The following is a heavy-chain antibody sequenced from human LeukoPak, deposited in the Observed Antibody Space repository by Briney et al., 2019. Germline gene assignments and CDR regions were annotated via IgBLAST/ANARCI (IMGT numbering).Heavy chain of an antibody. CDR2: ISGNGGRT. CDR3: AKVRDMDTVLGRFDK. J-gene: IGHJ5*02. D-gene: IGHD5-18*01. Sequence: GGSLRLSCAASGFTFSNYAMSWVRQAPGKGLEWVSVISGNGGRTYYAASVKGRFTISRDNSKNTLYLQMNSLRAEDTAVYYCAKVRDMDTVLGRFDKWGQGTLVTVSS. CDR1: GFTFSNYA. V-gene: IGHV3-23*01.